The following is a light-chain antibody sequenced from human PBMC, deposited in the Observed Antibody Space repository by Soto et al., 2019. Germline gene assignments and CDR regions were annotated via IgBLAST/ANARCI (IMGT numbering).Light chain of an antibody. CDR3: SSYTSTTTVI. J-gene: IGLJ2*01. CDR2: DVT. CDR1: NSDVGAYDY. Sequence: QSALTQPASVSGSPGQSITISCTGTNSDVGAYDYVAWYQRHPGKVPKLLISDVTNRPSGVSNRFSGSKSGNTASLTISGLQAEDEADYYCSSYTSTTTVIFGGGTQLTVL. V-gene: IGLV2-14*03.